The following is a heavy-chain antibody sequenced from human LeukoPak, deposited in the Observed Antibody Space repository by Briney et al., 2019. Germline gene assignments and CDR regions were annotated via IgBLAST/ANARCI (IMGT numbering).Heavy chain of an antibody. CDR2: IFHSGRT. CDR3: AREGDCSGSSCFSSPLDS. D-gene: IGHD2-15*01. J-gene: IGHJ4*02. Sequence: PSETQSLTCIVSGYSISSGYYWGWIRQPPGKGLEWIGSIFHSGRTYYNPSLQSRVTISVDTSRNQFSLRLSSLAAADTAVYYCAREGDCSGSSCFSSPLDSWGQGTLVTVSS. CDR1: GYSISSGYY. V-gene: IGHV4-38-2*02.